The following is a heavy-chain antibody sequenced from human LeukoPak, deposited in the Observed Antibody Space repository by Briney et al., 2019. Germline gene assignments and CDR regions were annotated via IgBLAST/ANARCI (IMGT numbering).Heavy chain of an antibody. D-gene: IGHD3-9*01. CDR1: GFTVSSNH. V-gene: IGHV3-53*01. CDR3: ARVIVTGYYDAFDI. Sequence: GGSLRLSCAASGFTVSSNHMSWVRQAPGKGLEWVSVIYSGGSTYYADSVKGRFTISRDNSKNTLYLQMNSLRAEDTAVYYCARVIVTGYYDAFDIWGQGTMVAVSS. CDR2: IYSGGST. J-gene: IGHJ3*02.